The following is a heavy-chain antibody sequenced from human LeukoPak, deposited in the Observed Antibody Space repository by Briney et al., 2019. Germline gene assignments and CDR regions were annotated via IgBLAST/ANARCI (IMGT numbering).Heavy chain of an antibody. V-gene: IGHV3-23*01. CDR1: GFTFNNYA. D-gene: IGHD6-19*01. CDR3: AKDRSDNSSWYCMDV. CDR2: ISGSGDTT. J-gene: IGHJ6*02. Sequence: GGSLRLSCAASGFTFNNYAMSWARQAPGKGPEWVSGISGSGDTTYYADSVKGRFTISRDNSKNTLYLQMNSVGAEDTAVYYCAKDRSDNSSWYCMDVWGQGTTVTVSS.